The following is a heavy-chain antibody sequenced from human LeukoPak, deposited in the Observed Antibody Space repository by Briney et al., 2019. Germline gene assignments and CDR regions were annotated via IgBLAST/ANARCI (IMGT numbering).Heavy chain of an antibody. Sequence: SETLSLTCTVSGGSISSSSYYWGWIRQPPGKGLEWIGSIYYSGSTYYNPSLKSRVTISVDTSKNQFSLKLSSATAADTAVYYCAGIAVAGIDYWGQGTLVTVSS. CDR2: IYYSGST. J-gene: IGHJ4*02. V-gene: IGHV4-39*01. CDR3: AGIAVAGIDY. D-gene: IGHD6-19*01. CDR1: GGSISSSSYY.